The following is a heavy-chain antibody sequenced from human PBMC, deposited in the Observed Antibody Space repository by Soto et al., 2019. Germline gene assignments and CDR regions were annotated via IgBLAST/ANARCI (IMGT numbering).Heavy chain of an antibody. J-gene: IGHJ6*03. D-gene: IGHD2-15*01. CDR1: GGSISRYY. CDR3: ARSYRRYCSGGSCYSYYYYYMDV. CDR2: IYYSGST. Sequence: SETLSLTCTVAGGSISRYYWSWIRQPPGKGLEWIGYIYYSGSTNYNPSLKSRVTISVDTSKNQFSLKLSSVTAADTAVYYCARSYRRYCSGGSCYSYYYYYMDVWGKGTTVTVSS. V-gene: IGHV4-59*01.